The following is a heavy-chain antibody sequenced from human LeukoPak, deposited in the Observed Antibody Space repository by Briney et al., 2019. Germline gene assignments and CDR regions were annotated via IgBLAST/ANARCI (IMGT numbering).Heavy chain of an antibody. CDR3: AKVRTNWNDADFDY. CDR1: GFTFSSYA. Sequence: PGGSPRLSCAASGFTFSSYAMSWVRQAPGKGLEWVSAISGSGGSTYYADSVKGRFTISRDNSKNTLYLQMNSLRAEDTAVYYCAKVRTNWNDADFDYWGQGTLVTVSS. D-gene: IGHD1-20*01. J-gene: IGHJ4*02. V-gene: IGHV3-23*01. CDR2: ISGSGGST.